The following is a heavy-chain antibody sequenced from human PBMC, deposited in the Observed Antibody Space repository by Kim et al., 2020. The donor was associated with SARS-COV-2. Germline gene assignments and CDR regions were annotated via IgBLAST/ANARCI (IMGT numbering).Heavy chain of an antibody. Sequence: GGSLRLSCAASGFTFDDYAMHWVRQAPGKGLEWVSGISWNSGSIGYADSVKGRFTISRDNAKNSLYLQMNSLRAEDTALYYCAKDMLSSWFYFAAFDIWG. CDR1: GFTFDDYA. V-gene: IGHV3-9*01. CDR3: AKDMLSSWFYFAAFDI. CDR2: ISWNSGSI. D-gene: IGHD6-13*01. J-gene: IGHJ3*02.